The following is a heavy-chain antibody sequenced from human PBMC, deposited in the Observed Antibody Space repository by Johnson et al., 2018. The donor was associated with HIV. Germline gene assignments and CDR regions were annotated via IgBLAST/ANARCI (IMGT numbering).Heavy chain of an antibody. J-gene: IGHJ3*02. CDR3: ARLRDGYNFDAFDI. CDR2: ISSGGNII. Sequence: QVQLVESGGGLVKPGGSLRLFCAASGFTFSDYYMNWIRQTPGKGLEWVSYISSGGNIIYYADSVKGRFTISRDNAKNSLYLQMNSLTAEDTALYYCARLRDGYNFDAFDIWGQGTMVTVSS. V-gene: IGHV3-11*04. CDR1: GFTFSDYY. D-gene: IGHD5-24*01.